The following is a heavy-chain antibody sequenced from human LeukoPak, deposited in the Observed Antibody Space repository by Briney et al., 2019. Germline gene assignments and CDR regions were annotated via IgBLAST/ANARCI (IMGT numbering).Heavy chain of an antibody. CDR1: GFTLINYW. D-gene: IGHD3-16*01. J-gene: IGHJ4*02. CDR3: ARGGKLHPQSPY. V-gene: IGHV3-7*01. Sequence: WGSLRLSCAASGFTLINYWMSWVRQASGKGLEWVANINQDGREKYYVDSVKGRFTISRDNGKNSVYLQMNSLGAEDTGVYYCARGGKLHPQSPYWGQGTLVTVSS. CDR2: INQDGREK.